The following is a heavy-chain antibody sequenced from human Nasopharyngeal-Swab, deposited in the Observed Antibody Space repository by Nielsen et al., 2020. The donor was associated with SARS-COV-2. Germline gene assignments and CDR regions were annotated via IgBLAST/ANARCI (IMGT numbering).Heavy chain of an antibody. CDR3: ARVRKDCSSTSCYTSDY. Sequence: VRQAPGKGLEWVAAISYDGSNKYYADSVKGRFTISRDNSKNTLYLQMNSLRAEDTAVYYCARVRKDCSSTSCYTSDYWGQGTLVTVSS. D-gene: IGHD2-2*02. V-gene: IGHV3-30-3*01. CDR2: ISYDGSNK. J-gene: IGHJ4*02.